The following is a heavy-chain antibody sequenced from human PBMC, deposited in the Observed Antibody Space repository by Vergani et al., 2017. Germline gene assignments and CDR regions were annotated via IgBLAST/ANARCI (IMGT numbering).Heavy chain of an antibody. CDR1: GGSISSGSYY. J-gene: IGHJ6*03. Sequence: QVQLQESGPGLVKPSQTLSLTCTVSGGSISSGSYYWSWIRQPAGQGLEWIGRIYTSGSTNYNPSLKSRVTMSVDTSKNQFSLKLSCVTAADTTVYYCARDLEGGSYGYYYYYMDVWGKGTTVTVSS. CDR3: ARDLEGGSYGYYYYYMDV. D-gene: IGHD1-26*01. CDR2: IYTSGST. V-gene: IGHV4-61*02.